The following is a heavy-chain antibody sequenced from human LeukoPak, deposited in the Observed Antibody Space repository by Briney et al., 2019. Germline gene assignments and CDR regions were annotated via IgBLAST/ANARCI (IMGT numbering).Heavy chain of an antibody. J-gene: IGHJ3*02. D-gene: IGHD4-17*01. V-gene: IGHV4-4*07. CDR3: ARDRANYADYRHAFDI. CDR1: GGSISSYY. Sequence: PSETLSLTCTVSGGSISSYYWSWIRQPAGKGLEWIGRIYTSGSTNYDPSLKSRVTMSVDTSKNQFSLNLSSVTAADTALYYCARDRANYADYRHAFDIWGQGTMVTVSS. CDR2: IYTSGST.